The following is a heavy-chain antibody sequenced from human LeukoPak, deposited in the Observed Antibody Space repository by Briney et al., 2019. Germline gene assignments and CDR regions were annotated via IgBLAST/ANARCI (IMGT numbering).Heavy chain of an antibody. V-gene: IGHV4-34*01. CDR3: ARRRAVAGTWYFDL. D-gene: IGHD6-19*01. Sequence: PSETLSLTCAVYGGSFSAYYWSWIRQPPGKGLEWIGEINHSGSTNYNPSLKSRVTISVDTFKNQFSLKLSSVTAADTAVYYCARRRAVAGTWYFDLWGRGTLVTVSS. CDR2: INHSGST. CDR1: GGSFSAYY. J-gene: IGHJ2*01.